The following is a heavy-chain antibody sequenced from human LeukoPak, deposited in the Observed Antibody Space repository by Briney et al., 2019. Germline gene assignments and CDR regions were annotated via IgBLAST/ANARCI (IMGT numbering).Heavy chain of an antibody. D-gene: IGHD5-24*01. CDR1: GVTFEDYA. V-gene: IGHV3-9*01. J-gene: IGHJ4*02. CDR3: AKDGGLDKYGYNPLDN. Sequence: GGSLRLSCAASGVTFEDYAMHWVRQVPGKGLEWVSGISWNRGIIEYADSVKGRFTISRDNARNSLYLQMNSLRVEDTALYYCAKDGGLDKYGYNPLDNWGQGTLVTVSS. CDR2: ISWNRGII.